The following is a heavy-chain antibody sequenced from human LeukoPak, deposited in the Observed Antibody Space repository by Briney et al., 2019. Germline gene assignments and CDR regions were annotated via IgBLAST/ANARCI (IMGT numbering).Heavy chain of an antibody. D-gene: IGHD3-9*01. CDR1: GGSFSGYY. CDR2: INHSGST. V-gene: IGHV4-34*01. CDR3: ARSVYDISSYYYGMDV. J-gene: IGHJ6*02. Sequence: SETLSLTCAVYGGSFSGYYGSWIRQPPGKGREGIGEINHSGSTNYNPSLKSRVTISVDTSKNQFSLKLSSVTAADTAVYYCARSVYDISSYYYGMDVWGQGTTVTVSS.